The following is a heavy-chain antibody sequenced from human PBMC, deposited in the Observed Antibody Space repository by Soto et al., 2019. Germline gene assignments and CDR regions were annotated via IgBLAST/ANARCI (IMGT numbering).Heavy chain of an antibody. D-gene: IGHD3-3*01. J-gene: IGHJ5*02. CDR2: IYYSGST. V-gene: IGHV4-39*01. Sequence: SETLYLTCTVSGCSISSSSYYWGWIRQPPGKGLEWIGSIYYSGSTYYNPSLKSRVTISVDTSNNQFCLKMSSVTAADTAVYYCARHYRYDDFWSGYPLDPWGQGTLVTVSS. CDR3: ARHYRYDDFWSGYPLDP. CDR1: GCSISSSSYY.